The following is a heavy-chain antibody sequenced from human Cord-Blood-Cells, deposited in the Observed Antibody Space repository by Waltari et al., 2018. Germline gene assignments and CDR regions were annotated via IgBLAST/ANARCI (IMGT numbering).Heavy chain of an antibody. D-gene: IGHD5-12*01. CDR3: ARDLGYGDAFDI. Sequence: EVQLVESGGGLVKPGGSLRLSCAPSGFTFSSYSMNWVRQAPGKGLEWFSSISSSSSYIYYADSVKGRFTISRNNAKNSLYLQMNSLRAEDTAVYYCARDLGYGDAFDIWGQGTMVTVSS. V-gene: IGHV3-21*01. CDR2: ISSSSSYI. J-gene: IGHJ3*02. CDR1: GFTFSSYS.